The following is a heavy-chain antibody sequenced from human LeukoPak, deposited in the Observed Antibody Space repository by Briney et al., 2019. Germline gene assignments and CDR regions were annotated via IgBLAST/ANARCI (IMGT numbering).Heavy chain of an antibody. Sequence: GESLKISCKGSGYSFTSYWIGWVRQMPGKGLEWMGIIYPGGSDTRYSPSFQGQVTISADKSISTAYLQWSSLKASDTAMYYCATSYYYGSGSYPFDYWGQGTLVTVSS. J-gene: IGHJ4*02. CDR2: IYPGGSDT. CDR3: ATSYYYGSGSYPFDY. CDR1: GYSFTSYW. V-gene: IGHV5-51*01. D-gene: IGHD3-10*01.